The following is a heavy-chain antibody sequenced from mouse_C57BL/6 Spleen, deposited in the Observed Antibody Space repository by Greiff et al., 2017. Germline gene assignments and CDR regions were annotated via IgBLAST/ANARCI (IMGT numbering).Heavy chain of an antibody. Sequence: VQLQQSGAELVKPGASVKLSCTASGFNIKDYYMHWVKQRTEQGLEWIGRIDPEDGVTKYAPKFQGKATITADTSSNTAYLQLSSLTSEDTAVYYCARDYYGSHWYFDVWGTGTTVTVSS. V-gene: IGHV14-2*01. CDR2: IDPEDGVT. D-gene: IGHD1-1*01. J-gene: IGHJ1*03. CDR1: GFNIKDYY. CDR3: ARDYYGSHWYFDV.